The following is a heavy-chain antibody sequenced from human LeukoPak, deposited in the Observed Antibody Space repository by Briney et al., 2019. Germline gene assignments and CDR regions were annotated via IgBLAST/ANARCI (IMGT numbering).Heavy chain of an antibody. CDR3: ARGSSSGWYRGWYYFDY. D-gene: IGHD6-19*01. Sequence: GASVKVSCKASGYTFTNYYMHWVRQAPGQGLEWMGWINPNSGGTNYAQKFQGWVTMTRDTSISTAYMELSRLRSDDTAVYYCARGSSSGWYRGWYYFDYWGQGTLVAVSS. V-gene: IGHV1-2*04. CDR1: GYTFTNYY. J-gene: IGHJ4*02. CDR2: INPNSGGT.